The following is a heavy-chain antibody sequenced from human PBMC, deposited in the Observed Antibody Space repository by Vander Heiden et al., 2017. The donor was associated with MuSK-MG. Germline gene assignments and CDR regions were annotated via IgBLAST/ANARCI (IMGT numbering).Heavy chain of an antibody. Sequence: EVQLVESGGGLVQPGGSLRLSCAASGFTVSTNYISWVRQAPGKGLEWVSLIYRGGSTYYADSVKGRFTISRDSARNTLYIKMKRMRAEDTAVYYFARGGSSYGSDYWGQGTLVTVSS. V-gene: IGHV3-66*01. CDR3: ARGGSSYGSDY. CDR2: IYRGGST. D-gene: IGHD3-16*02. CDR1: GFTVSTNY. J-gene: IGHJ4*02.